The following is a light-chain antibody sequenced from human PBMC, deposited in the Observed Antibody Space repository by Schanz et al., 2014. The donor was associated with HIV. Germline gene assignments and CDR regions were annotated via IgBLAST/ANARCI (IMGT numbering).Light chain of an antibody. V-gene: IGLV1-44*01. Sequence: QSVLTQPPSASGTPGQRVTISCSGSSSNFRSNAVNWYQQLPGTAPKLVIYNTYHRPSGVPDRFSGSKSGTSASLAISGLRSEDEADYHCAAWDDSLEGWVFGGGTKLTVL. J-gene: IGLJ3*02. CDR2: NTY. CDR3: AAWDDSLEGWV. CDR1: SSNFRSNA.